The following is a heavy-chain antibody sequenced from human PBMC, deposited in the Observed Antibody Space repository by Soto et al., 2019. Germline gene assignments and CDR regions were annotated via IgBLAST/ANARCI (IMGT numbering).Heavy chain of an antibody. J-gene: IGHJ4*02. CDR3: AKRAVVGAARYFDY. CDR2: INTSGGNS. V-gene: IGHV3-23*01. D-gene: IGHD2-15*01. Sequence: GGSLRLSCAASGFTFNSYAMSRVRQALGKGLEWVSTINTSGGNSYYPDSVKGRFTISRDNSRNTLYLQMDSLRAEDTVLYYCAKRAVVGAARYFDYWGLGTLVTAPQ. CDR1: GFTFNSYA.